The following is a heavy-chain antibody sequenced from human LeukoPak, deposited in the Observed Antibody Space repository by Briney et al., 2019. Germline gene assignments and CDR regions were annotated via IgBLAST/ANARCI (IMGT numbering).Heavy chain of an antibody. CDR1: GFTFSSYG. CDR2: ISGSGGST. Sequence: GGSLRLSCAASGFTFSSYGMSWVRQAPGKGLEWVSAISGSGGSTYYADSVKGRFTISRDNSKNTLYLQMNSLRAEDTAVYYCAKAVTIHYYYYMDVWGKGTTVTVSS. CDR3: AKAVTIHYYYYMDV. D-gene: IGHD3-3*01. J-gene: IGHJ6*03. V-gene: IGHV3-23*01.